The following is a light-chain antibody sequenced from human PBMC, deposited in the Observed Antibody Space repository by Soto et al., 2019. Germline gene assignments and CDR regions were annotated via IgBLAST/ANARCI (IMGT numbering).Light chain of an antibody. J-gene: IGLJ3*02. CDR3: QSYDSSLCGWV. CDR2: GNS. Sequence: QSVLTQPPSVSGAPGQRVTISCTGSSSNIGAGYDVHWYQQLPGTAPKLLIYGNSNRPSGVPDRFSGSKYGTSASLAITGLLAEDEADYYCQSYDSSLCGWVFGGGTKLTVL. CDR1: SSNIGAGYD. V-gene: IGLV1-40*01.